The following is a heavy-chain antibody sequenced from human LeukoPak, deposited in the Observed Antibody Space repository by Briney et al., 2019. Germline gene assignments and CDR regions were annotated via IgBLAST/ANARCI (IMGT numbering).Heavy chain of an antibody. CDR2: IVVGSGNT. Sequence: SVKVSCKASGFTFTSSAMQWVRQARGQRLEWIGWIVVGSGNTNYAQKFQERVTITRDMSTSTAYMELSSLRSEDTAVYYCAAGGYSYGYISGTYYYYYMDVWGKGTTVTVSS. CDR1: GFTFTSSA. D-gene: IGHD5-18*01. J-gene: IGHJ6*03. CDR3: AAGGYSYGYISGTYYYYYMDV. V-gene: IGHV1-58*02.